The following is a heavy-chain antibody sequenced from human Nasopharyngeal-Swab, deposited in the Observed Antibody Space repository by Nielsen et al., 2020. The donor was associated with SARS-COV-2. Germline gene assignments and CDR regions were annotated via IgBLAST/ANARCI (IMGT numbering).Heavy chain of an antibody. Sequence: SVKDSCKASGGIFSSYAISWVRQAPAQGVEGMGGIIPICGTANYAQKFQGRVTITADESPSTAYMELSSLRSEDTAVDYCARGGYCSSTSCYNPYYYGMDVWGQGTTVTVSS. CDR3: ARGGYCSSTSCYNPYYYGMDV. CDR2: IIPICGTA. D-gene: IGHD2-2*02. V-gene: IGHV1-69*13. CDR1: GGIFSSYA. J-gene: IGHJ6*02.